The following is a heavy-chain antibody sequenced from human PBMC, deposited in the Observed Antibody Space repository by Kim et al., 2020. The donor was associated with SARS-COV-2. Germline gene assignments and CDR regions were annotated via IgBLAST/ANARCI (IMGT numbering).Heavy chain of an antibody. CDR2: ITGSGVTV. Sequence: GGSLRLSCAASGFTFSSSDMSWVRQAPGKRLEWVAAITGSGVTVYYADSVKGRFTISRDNSKSTLYLQMNSLRADDTAVYYCAKNTVSQYGPGSPPLWSFWYFDLWGRGTLVTVSS. CDR1: GFTFSSSD. J-gene: IGHJ2*01. V-gene: IGHV3-23*01. CDR3: AKNTVSQYGPGSPPLWSFWYFDL. D-gene: IGHD3-10*01.